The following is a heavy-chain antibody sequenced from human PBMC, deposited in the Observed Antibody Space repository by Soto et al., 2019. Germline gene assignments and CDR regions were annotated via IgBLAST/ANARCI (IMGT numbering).Heavy chain of an antibody. J-gene: IGHJ4*02. V-gene: IGHV1-18*04. CDR3: ARDRGYYDSSGYKPPGY. CDR2: ISAYNGNT. CDR1: GYTFTSYG. D-gene: IGHD3-22*01. Sequence: QVQLMQSGAEVKKPGASVKVSCKASGYTFTSYGISWVRQAPGQGLEWMGWISAYNGNTNYAQKLQGRVTMTTDTSTSTAYMELRSLRSDDTAVYYCARDRGYYDSSGYKPPGYWGQGTLVTVSS.